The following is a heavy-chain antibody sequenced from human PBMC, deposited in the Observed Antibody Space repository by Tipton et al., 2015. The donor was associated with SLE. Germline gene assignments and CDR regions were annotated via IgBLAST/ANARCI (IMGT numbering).Heavy chain of an antibody. CDR3: ARGRVIGPFDH. CDR2: ISSSGRTI. D-gene: IGHD3-16*02. J-gene: IGHJ4*02. V-gene: IGHV3-11*04. Sequence: QLVQSGGDLVEPGGSLRLSCAASGFTSSDYYMNWIRQAPGKGLEWVSYISSSGRTISYAASVKGRFTISRDNAKNSLYLQMSSLRADVTAVYYCARGRVIGPFDHWGQGTLVTVSA. CDR1: GFTSSDYY.